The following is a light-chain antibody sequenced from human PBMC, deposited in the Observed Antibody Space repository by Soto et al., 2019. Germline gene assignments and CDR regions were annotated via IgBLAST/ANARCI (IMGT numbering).Light chain of an antibody. CDR2: IAS. Sequence: IQLTQSPSFLSASVGDRVTITCRVSQDVRSYVAWYQQKPGKAPDLLIYIASTLQSGVPSRFSGSGSGTEFTLTISSLQPEDFATYYCQQLNSYPFTFGPGTTVDVK. CDR3: QQLNSYPFT. CDR1: QDVRSY. V-gene: IGKV1-9*01. J-gene: IGKJ3*01.